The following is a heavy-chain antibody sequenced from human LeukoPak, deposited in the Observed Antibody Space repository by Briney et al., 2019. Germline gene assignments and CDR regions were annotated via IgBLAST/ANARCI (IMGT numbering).Heavy chain of an antibody. V-gene: IGHV3-33*01. CDR2: IWYDGSNK. CDR3: ARAGLGAAADV. Sequence: GGSLRLSCAASGFTFSNYGIHWVRQAPGKGLEWVALIWYDGSNKYYADSVEGRFTISRDNSKNTVYLQMNSLRAEDTAIYYCARAGLGAAADVWGQGTLVTVSS. D-gene: IGHD6-13*01. CDR1: GFTFSNYG. J-gene: IGHJ4*02.